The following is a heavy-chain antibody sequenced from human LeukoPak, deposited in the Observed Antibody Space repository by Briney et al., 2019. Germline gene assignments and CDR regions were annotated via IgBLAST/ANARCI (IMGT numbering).Heavy chain of an antibody. CDR2: IWYDGSNK. D-gene: IGHD3-22*01. CDR3: ASHYDSSGFDY. CDR1: GFTFSSYG. J-gene: IGHJ4*02. Sequence: GGSLRLSCAASGFTFSSYGMHWVRQAPGKGLEWVAVIWYDGSNKYYGDSVKGRFTISRDNSKNTLYLQMNSLRAEDTAVYYCASHYDSSGFDYWGQGTLVTVSS. V-gene: IGHV3-33*01.